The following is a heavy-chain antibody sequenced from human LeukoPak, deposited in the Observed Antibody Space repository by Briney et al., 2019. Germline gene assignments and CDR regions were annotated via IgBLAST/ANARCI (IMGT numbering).Heavy chain of an antibody. D-gene: IGHD5-18*01. V-gene: IGHV3-30*18. CDR3: AKDSGGYTYVFDY. CDR2: ISYDGSNK. CDR1: GFTFSSHG. J-gene: IGHJ4*02. Sequence: TGGSLRLSCAASGFTFSSHGMHWVRQAPGKGLEWVAVISYDGSNKYYADSVKGRFTISRDNSKNTLYLQMNSLRAEDRAVYYCAKDSGGYTYVFDYWGQGTLVTVSS.